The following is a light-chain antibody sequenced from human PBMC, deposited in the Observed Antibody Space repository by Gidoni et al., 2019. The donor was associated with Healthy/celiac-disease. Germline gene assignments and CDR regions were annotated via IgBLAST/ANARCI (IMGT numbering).Light chain of an antibody. CDR3: QQYYSTPPYT. V-gene: IGKV4-1*01. J-gene: IGKJ2*01. CDR1: NSVLYSSNNKNY. CDR2: WAS. Sequence: DLVLTQSPDSLTLSLCERATINCKSSNSVLYSSNNKNYLAWYQQKPGQPPKLLIYWASTRESGVPDRFSGSGSGTDFTLTISSLQAEDVAVYYCQQYYSTPPYTFGQGTKLEIK.